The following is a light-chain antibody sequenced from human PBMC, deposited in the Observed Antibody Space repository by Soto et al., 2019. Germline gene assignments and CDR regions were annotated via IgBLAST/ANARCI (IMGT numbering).Light chain of an antibody. CDR3: QQFNSYPHA. CDR2: DAS. CDR1: QGISSA. Sequence: AIQLTQSPSSLSASVGDRVTITCRSSQGISSALAWYQQKPGKAPKLLIYDASSLESGVPSRFSGSGSGTDFTLTIISLQPEDFATYYCQQFNSYPHAFGKGTRLEIK. J-gene: IGKJ5*01. V-gene: IGKV1-13*02.